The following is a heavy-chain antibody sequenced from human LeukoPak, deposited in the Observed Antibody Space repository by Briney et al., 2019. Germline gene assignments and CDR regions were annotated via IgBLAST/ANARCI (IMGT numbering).Heavy chain of an antibody. CDR1: GFSFTNFW. V-gene: IGHV3-7*04. CDR2: IHPEGNEK. CDR3: ARGDAFSGDH. Sequence: GGSLRLSCAVSGFSFTNFWMSWVRQAPGRGLEWVANIHPEGNEKYRVESVKGRFTISRDNTKNLLFLQMNGLRVEDTTVYYCARGDAFSGDHWGQGTLVTVSS. J-gene: IGHJ4*02.